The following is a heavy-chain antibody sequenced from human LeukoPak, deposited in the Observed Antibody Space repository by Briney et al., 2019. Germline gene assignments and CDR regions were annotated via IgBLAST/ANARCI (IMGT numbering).Heavy chain of an antibody. D-gene: IGHD3-3*01. J-gene: IGHJ5*02. CDR3: ARQDDYDFWSGFSMKKNWFDP. CDR2: IIPILGIA. Sequence: SVKVSCKASGGTFSSYAISWVRQAPGQGLEWMGRIIPILGIANYAQKFQGRVTITADKSTSTAYMELSSLRSEDTAVYYCARQDDYDFWSGFSMKKNWFDPWGQGTLVTVSS. V-gene: IGHV1-69*04. CDR1: GGTFSSYA.